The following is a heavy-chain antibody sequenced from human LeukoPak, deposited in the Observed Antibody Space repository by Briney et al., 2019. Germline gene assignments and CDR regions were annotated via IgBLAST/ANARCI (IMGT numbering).Heavy chain of an antibody. J-gene: IGHJ1*01. CDR1: GYSISSGYY. CDR3: ARVAAGIGFFQH. V-gene: IGHV4-38-2*02. CDR2: IHHSGST. D-gene: IGHD6-13*01. Sequence: SETLSLTCIVSGYSISSGYYWGWIWQPPGKGLEWIGNIHHSGSTYYNPSLKGRVTISVDTSKNQLSLKLSSVTAADTAVYYCARVAAGIGFFQHWGQGTLVTVSS.